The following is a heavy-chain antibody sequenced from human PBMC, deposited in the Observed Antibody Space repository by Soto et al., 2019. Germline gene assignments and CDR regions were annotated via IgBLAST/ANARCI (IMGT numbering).Heavy chain of an antibody. Sequence: SETLSLTCTVSGGSISSGGYYWSWIRQHPGKGLEWIGYIYYSGSTYYNPSLKSRVTISVDTSKNQFSLKLSSVTAADTAVYYCARGPRKFYDILTGYHKSVDYWGQGTLVTVSS. CDR3: ARGPRKFYDILTGYHKSVDY. CDR1: GGSISSGGYY. D-gene: IGHD3-9*01. CDR2: IYYSGST. J-gene: IGHJ4*02. V-gene: IGHV4-31*03.